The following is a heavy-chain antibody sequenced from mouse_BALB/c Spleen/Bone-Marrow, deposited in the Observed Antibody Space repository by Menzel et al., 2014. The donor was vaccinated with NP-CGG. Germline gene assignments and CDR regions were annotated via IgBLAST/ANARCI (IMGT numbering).Heavy chain of an antibody. Sequence: QVHVKQSGPQLVRPGASVKISCKASGYSFTSYWMHWVKQRPGQGLEWIGMIDPPDSETRLNQKFKDKATLTVDKSSSTAYMQLSSPTSEDSAVYYCASPSDGNPFAYWGQGTLVTVSA. V-gene: IGHV1S127*01. D-gene: IGHD2-1*01. CDR2: IDPPDSET. J-gene: IGHJ3*01. CDR3: ASPSDGNPFAY. CDR1: GYSFTSYW.